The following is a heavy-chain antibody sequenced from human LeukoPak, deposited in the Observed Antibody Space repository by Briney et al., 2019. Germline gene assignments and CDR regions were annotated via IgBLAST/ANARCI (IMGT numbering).Heavy chain of an antibody. J-gene: IGHJ4*02. V-gene: IGHV1-69*13. Sequence: ASVKVSCKASGGTFSSYAISWVRQAPGQGLEWMGGIIPIFGTANYAQKFQGRVTITADESTSTAYMELSSLRSEDTAVYYCARARDIVVVPAAEYYDLWSGYWEFDYWGQGTLVTVSS. D-gene: IGHD2-2*01. CDR2: IIPIFGTA. CDR3: ARARDIVVVPAAEYYDLWSGYWEFDY. CDR1: GGTFSSYA.